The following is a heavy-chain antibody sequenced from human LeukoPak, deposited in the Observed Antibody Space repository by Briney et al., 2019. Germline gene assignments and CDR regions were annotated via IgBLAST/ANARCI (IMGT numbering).Heavy chain of an antibody. D-gene: IGHD3-22*01. V-gene: IGHV3-7*03. Sequence: PGGSLRLSCATSGFIFSRDWMTWVRQAPGKGPEWVANIKGGGSKKNLVDSVKGRFTISRDNAKNSLYLEMSSLRAEDTAVYYCARDSNPGDSSGYYDAFDIWGQGTKVTVSS. J-gene: IGHJ3*02. CDR1: GFIFSRDW. CDR2: IKGGGSKK. CDR3: ARDSNPGDSSGYYDAFDI.